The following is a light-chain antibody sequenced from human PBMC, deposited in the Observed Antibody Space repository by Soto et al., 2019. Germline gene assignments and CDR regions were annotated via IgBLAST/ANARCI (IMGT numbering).Light chain of an antibody. J-gene: IGLJ2*01. CDR3: QPYDSSLSGYLI. CDR1: SSNIGADFE. CDR2: TNI. V-gene: IGLV1-40*01. Sequence: QSVLTQPPSVSGAPGQRVTNSCTGSSSNIGADFEVHWYQQRPGTAPKLLIYTNINRPSGVPDRFSGSRSGTSASLAITGLQAEDEADYYCQPYDSSLSGYLIFGGGTKLTVL.